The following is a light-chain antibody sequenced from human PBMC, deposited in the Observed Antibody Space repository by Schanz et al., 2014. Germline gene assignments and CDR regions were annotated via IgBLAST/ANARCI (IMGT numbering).Light chain of an antibody. V-gene: IGLV2-8*01. CDR1: SSDVGGYNY. J-gene: IGLJ2*01. CDR2: EVY. Sequence: QSALTQAPSASGSPGQSVTISCTGTSSDVGGYNYVSWYQQHPGQAPKLMIYEVYKRPSGVPDRFSGSKSGNTASLTVSGLQAEDEADYFCSSYTTSSTVVFGGGTKLTVL. CDR3: SSYTTSSTVV.